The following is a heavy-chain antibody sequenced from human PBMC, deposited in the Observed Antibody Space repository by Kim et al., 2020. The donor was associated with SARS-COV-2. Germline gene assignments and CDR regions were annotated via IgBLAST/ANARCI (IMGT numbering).Heavy chain of an antibody. CDR2: IFYSWTT. D-gene: IGHD2-2*01. J-gene: IGHJ4*02. CDR3: SSGGTNHVAPV. CDR1: GGSITNYY. Sequence: SETLSLTCTVSGGSITNYYYNWIRQPPGKELEWVGYIFYSWTTNYNPSLTSRVTISLDTSKNQFSLTLTSVTAADTAASFCSSGGTNHVAPVWGRGTL. V-gene: IGHV4-59*13.